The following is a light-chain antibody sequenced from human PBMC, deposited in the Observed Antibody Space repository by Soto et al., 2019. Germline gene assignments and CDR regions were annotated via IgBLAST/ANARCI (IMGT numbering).Light chain of an antibody. CDR2: DGT. V-gene: IGLV2-11*01. CDR1: SSDVGGYNF. J-gene: IGLJ2*01. Sequence: QSALTQPRSVSGSPGQSVTISCTGTSSDVGGYNFVSWYQQHPGKAPKLIIYDGTERPSGVSNRFSGSKSGNTASLTISGLQAEDEAHYYCCSYATYNMILGGGTKLTVL. CDR3: CSYATYNMI.